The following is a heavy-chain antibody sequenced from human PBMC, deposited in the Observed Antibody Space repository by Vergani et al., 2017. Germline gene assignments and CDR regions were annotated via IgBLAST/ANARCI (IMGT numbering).Heavy chain of an antibody. D-gene: IGHD3-3*01. CDR2: INWNGGST. CDR3: ARERNAYYDFWSGYYTQYYFDY. Sequence: EVQLVESGGGVVRPGGSLRLSCAASGFTFDDYGMSWVRQAPGKGLEWVSGINWNGGSTGYADSVKGRFTISRDNAKNSLYLQMNNLRAEDTALYYCARERNAYYDFWSGYYTQYYFDYWGQGTLVTVSS. J-gene: IGHJ4*02. CDR1: GFTFDDYG. V-gene: IGHV3-20*04.